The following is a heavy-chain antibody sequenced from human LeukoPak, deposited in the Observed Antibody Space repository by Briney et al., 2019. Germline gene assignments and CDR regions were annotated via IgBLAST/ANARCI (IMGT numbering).Heavy chain of an antibody. V-gene: IGHV4-34*01. J-gene: IGHJ5*02. Sequence: PSETLSLTCAVYGGSFSGYNWSWIRKPPGKGLWWIGEINHSGGTNYNPSLKSRVTISVDTSKNQFSLKLSSVTAADTAVYYCARGLGYCSSTSCRNGGADLWGQGTLVTVSS. CDR3: ARGLGYCSSTSCRNGGADL. CDR2: INHSGGT. D-gene: IGHD2-2*01. CDR1: GGSFSGYN.